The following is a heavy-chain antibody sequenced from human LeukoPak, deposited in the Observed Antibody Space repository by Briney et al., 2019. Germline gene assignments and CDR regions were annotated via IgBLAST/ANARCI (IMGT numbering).Heavy chain of an antibody. CDR3: AKVVFGGSYSLYYFDY. CDR1: GFTFSSYA. Sequence: PGGSLRLSCAASGFTFSSYAMSWVRQAPGKGLEWVSAISGSGGSTYYADSVKGRFTISRDNSKNTLYLQMNSLRAEDTAVYYCAKVVFGGSYSLYYFDYWGQGTLVTVSS. V-gene: IGHV3-23*01. J-gene: IGHJ4*02. D-gene: IGHD1-26*01. CDR2: ISGSGGST.